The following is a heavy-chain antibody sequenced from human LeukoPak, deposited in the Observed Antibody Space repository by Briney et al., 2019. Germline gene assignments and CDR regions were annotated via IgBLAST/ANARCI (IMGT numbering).Heavy chain of an antibody. V-gene: IGHV3-20*01. Sequence: TGGSLRLSCAASGFTFDDYGMSWVRQAPGKGLEWVSGINWNGGSTGYADSVKGRFTISRDNAKNSLYLQMNSLRAEDTALYHCARDYYGSGRSRSMDVWGKGTTVTISS. CDR1: GFTFDDYG. CDR3: ARDYYGSGRSRSMDV. D-gene: IGHD3-10*01. CDR2: INWNGGST. J-gene: IGHJ6*04.